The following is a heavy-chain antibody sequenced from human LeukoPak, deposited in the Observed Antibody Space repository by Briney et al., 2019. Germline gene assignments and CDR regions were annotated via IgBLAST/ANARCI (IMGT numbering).Heavy chain of an antibody. D-gene: IGHD1-26*01. CDR1: GGSISSGSYY. V-gene: IGHV4-61*02. J-gene: IGHJ4*02. CDR2: IYTSGST. CDR3: ARAVGATIDY. Sequence: SQTLSLTCTVSGGSISSGSYYWSWIRQPAGKGLEWIGRIYTSGSTNYNPSLKSRVTISVDTSKNQFSLKLSSVTAADTAVYDCARAVGATIDYWGQGTLVTVSS.